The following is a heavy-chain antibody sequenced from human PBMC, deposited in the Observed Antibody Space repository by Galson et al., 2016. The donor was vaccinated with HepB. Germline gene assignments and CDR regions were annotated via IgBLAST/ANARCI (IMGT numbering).Heavy chain of an antibody. Sequence: LRLSCAASGFTFTNYAMSWVRQAPGKGLEWVSGISGSGGNTNYADSVKGRFTISRDNSKNTLYLQMNSLRAEDTAVYYCAKDRVLAAGNWFDPWGQGTLGTVSS. CDR2: ISGSGGNT. CDR1: GFTFTNYA. CDR3: AKDRVLAAGNWFDP. V-gene: IGHV3-23*01. D-gene: IGHD6-13*01. J-gene: IGHJ5*01.